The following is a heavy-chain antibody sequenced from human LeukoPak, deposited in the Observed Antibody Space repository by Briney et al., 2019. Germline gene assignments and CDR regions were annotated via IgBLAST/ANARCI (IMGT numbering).Heavy chain of an antibody. J-gene: IGHJ6*02. CDR1: GFTFSSYA. V-gene: IGHV3-30*18. CDR3: AKSPYSSGYYYPNYYYYYGMDV. D-gene: IGHD3-22*01. CDR2: ISYDGSNK. Sequence: GGSLRLSCAASGFTFSSYAMHWVRQAPGEGLEWVAVISYDGSNKYYADSVKGRFTISRDNSKNTLYLQMNSLRAEDTAVYYCAKSPYSSGYYYPNYYYYYGMDVWGQGTTVTVSS.